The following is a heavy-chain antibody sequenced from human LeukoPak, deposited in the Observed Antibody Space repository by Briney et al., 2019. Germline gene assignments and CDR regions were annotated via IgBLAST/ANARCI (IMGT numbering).Heavy chain of an antibody. D-gene: IGHD6-19*01. CDR3: ARDPVAGTGY. V-gene: IGHV3-21*01. CDR1: GFTFSCYS. Sequence: GGSLRLSCAASGFTFSCYSMNWVRQAPGKGLEWVSSISSSSSYIYYADSVKGRFTISRDNAKNSLYLQMNSLRAEDTAVYYCARDPVAGTGYWGQGTLVTVSS. CDR2: ISSSSSYI. J-gene: IGHJ4*02.